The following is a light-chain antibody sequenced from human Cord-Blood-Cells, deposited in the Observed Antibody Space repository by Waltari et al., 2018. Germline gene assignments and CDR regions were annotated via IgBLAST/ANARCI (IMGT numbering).Light chain of an antibody. CDR1: QRISSY. J-gene: IGKJ1*01. CDR3: QQRYSTPT. Sequence: DIQMTQSPSSLSASVGDRVTITCRASQRISSYLNWYQQKPGKAPKLLIYAASSLESGVPSRVSGSGSGTDFTLTISSLQPEDFATYDCQQRYSTPTCGQGTKVEIK. V-gene: IGKV1-39*01. CDR2: AAS.